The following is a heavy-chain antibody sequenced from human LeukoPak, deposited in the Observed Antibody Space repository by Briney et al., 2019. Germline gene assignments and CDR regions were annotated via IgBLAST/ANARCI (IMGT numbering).Heavy chain of an antibody. D-gene: IGHD1-26*01. J-gene: IGHJ6*02. V-gene: IGHV1-24*01. CDR3: ATDVKSGSHLLGMDV. CDR2: FDPEDGET. Sequence: ASVKVSCKVSGYTLTELSMHWVRQAPGKGLEWVGGFDPEDGETIYAQKFQGRVTMTEDTSTDTAYMELSSLRSEDTAVYYCATDVKSGSHLLGMDVWGQGTTVTVSS. CDR1: GYTLTELS.